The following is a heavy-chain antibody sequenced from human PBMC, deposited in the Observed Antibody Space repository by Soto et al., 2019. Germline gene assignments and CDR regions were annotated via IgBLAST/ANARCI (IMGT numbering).Heavy chain of an antibody. CDR1: GGTFSSYA. Sequence: QVQLVQSGAEVKKPGSSVKVSCKASGGTFSSYAISWVRQAPGQGLEWMGGIIPIFGTANYAQKFQGRVTITADESTSTAYMELSSLRSEDTAVYYCARPSRWDLVFPYYGMDVWGQGTTVTVSS. V-gene: IGHV1-69*01. D-gene: IGHD1-26*01. J-gene: IGHJ6*02. CDR2: IIPIFGTA. CDR3: ARPSRWDLVFPYYGMDV.